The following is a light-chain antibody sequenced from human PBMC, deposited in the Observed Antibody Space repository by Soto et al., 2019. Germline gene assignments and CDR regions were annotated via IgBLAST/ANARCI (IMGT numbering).Light chain of an antibody. CDR1: NSNIGTNI. CDR2: SND. V-gene: IGLV1-44*01. Sequence: QSVLTQPPSASGTPGQRVTISCSGSNSNIGTNIVNWYQQLPGTAPKLLIHSNDQRPSGVPDRFFGSKSGTSASLAISGLQSEDEADYYCAAWDDSLIGYVFGTGTKLTVL. CDR3: AAWDDSLIGYV. J-gene: IGLJ1*01.